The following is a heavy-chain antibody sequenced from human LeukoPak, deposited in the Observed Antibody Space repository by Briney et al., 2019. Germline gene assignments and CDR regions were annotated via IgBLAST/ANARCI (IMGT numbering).Heavy chain of an antibody. Sequence: GGSLRLSCAASGFTFNSYWMHWVRQAPGKGLVWVSRINSDGSSTSYADSVKGRFTISRDNAKNTLYLQMNSLRAEDTTVYYCARLLTPSNIVVTGKADYWGQGTLVTVSS. CDR1: GFTFNSYW. V-gene: IGHV3-74*01. CDR2: INSDGSST. D-gene: IGHD6-19*01. CDR3: ARLLTPSNIVVTGKADY. J-gene: IGHJ4*02.